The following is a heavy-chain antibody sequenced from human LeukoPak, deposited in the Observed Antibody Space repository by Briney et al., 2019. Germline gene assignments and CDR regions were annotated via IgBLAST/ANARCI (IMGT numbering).Heavy chain of an antibody. V-gene: IGHV3-30-3*01. CDR3: ARDQGAVAIYWYFDL. D-gene: IGHD6-19*01. J-gene: IGHJ2*01. CDR1: GFTFSSYA. CDR2: ISYDGSNK. Sequence: GGSLRLSCAASGFTFSSYAMHWVRQAPGKGLEWVAVISYDGSNKYYADSVKGRFTISRDNSKNTLYLQMNSLRAEDTAVYYCARDQGAVAIYWYFDLWGRGTLVTVSS.